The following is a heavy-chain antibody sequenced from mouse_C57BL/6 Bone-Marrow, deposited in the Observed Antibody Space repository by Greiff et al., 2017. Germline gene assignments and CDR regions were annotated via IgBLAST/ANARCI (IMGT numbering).Heavy chain of an antibody. CDR2: VYPYNGGT. Sequence: VQLQQSGPVLVKPGPSVKISCKASGFTFTDYYMHWVKQSHGKSLEWIGLVYPYNGGTSYNQKFKGKATLTVDTSSSTAYMGLNSLTSEDSAVYYCARGGLITTVVATPFAYWGQGTLVTVSA. CDR1: GFTFTDYY. J-gene: IGHJ3*01. CDR3: ARGGLITTVVATPFAY. V-gene: IGHV1-36*01. D-gene: IGHD1-1*01.